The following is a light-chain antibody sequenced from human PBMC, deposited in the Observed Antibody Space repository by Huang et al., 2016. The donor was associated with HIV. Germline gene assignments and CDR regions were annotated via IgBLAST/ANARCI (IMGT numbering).Light chain of an antibody. V-gene: IGKV3-11*01. CDR2: DGS. CDR3: QQRSNWGGA. J-gene: IGKJ3*01. Sequence: EIVLTQAPATLSLSPGERASLSCRASQSVSRYVAWYQQKPGQAPRLLIYDGSYRASGIPAMFSGSGSGTDFTLTISSLEPEDFAVYYCQQRSNWGGAFGPGTKVEI. CDR1: QSVSRY.